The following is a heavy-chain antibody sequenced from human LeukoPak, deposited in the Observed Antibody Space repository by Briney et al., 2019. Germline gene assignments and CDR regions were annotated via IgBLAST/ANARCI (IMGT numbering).Heavy chain of an antibody. D-gene: IGHD6-19*01. CDR2: INHSGST. Sequence: SETLSLTCAVYVGSFSGYYWSWTRQPPGKGLEWAGEINHSGSTNYNPSLKSRVTISVDTSKNQFSLKLSSVTAADTAVYYCARAAVAVRYNWFDPWGQGTLVTVSS. CDR1: VGSFSGYY. J-gene: IGHJ5*02. V-gene: IGHV4-34*01. CDR3: ARAAVAVRYNWFDP.